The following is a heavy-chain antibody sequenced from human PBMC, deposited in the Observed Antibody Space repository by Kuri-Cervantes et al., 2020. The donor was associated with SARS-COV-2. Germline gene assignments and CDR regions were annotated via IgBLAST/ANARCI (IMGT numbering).Heavy chain of an antibody. D-gene: IGHD7-27*01. CDR1: GFTFSSYG. CDR2: IWYGGSNK. V-gene: IGHV3-33*03. J-gene: IGHJ3*02. Sequence: GESLKISCAASGFTFSSYGMHWVRQAPGKGLEWVAVIWYGGSNKYYADSVKGRFTISRDNAKNSLYLQMNSLRAEDMALYYCAKASRPELGIRIVDAFDIWGQGTMVTVSS. CDR3: AKASRPELGIRIVDAFDI.